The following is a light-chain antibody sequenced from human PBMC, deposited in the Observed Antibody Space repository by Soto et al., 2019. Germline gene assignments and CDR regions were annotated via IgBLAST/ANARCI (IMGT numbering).Light chain of an antibody. J-gene: IGLJ1*01. CDR3: SSFTTTTSYV. CDR2: DVN. V-gene: IGLV2-14*01. Sequence: QSALTQPASVSGSPGQSIAISCTGTSSDVGGYNSVSWYQQYPGNAPKLMIHDVNTRPSGVSNRFSGSKSGNTASLTISGLQAEDEADYYCSSFTTTTSYVFGTGTKLTVL. CDR1: SSDVGGYNS.